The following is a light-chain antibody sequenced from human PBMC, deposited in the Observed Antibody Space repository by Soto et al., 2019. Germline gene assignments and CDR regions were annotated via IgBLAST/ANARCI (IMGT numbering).Light chain of an antibody. V-gene: IGKV3-11*01. Sequence: EIVLPQSPATVSLSPGERATLSCWASQSLSSYLAWYQQKHGQAPRLLIYDASNRANGIPARFTGSGPGTDFTLPISTLDSEHFAVYFRQQRDGWPPTFSGGTQ. CDR3: QQRDGWPPT. CDR1: QSLSSY. J-gene: IGKJ4*01. CDR2: DAS.